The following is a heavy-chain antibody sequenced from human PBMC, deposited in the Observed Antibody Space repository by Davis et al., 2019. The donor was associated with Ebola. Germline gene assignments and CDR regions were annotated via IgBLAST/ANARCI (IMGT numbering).Heavy chain of an antibody. V-gene: IGHV3-74*01. J-gene: IGHJ6*04. Sequence: HTGGSLRLSCAASGFTFSRYWMHWVRQAPGKGLVWVSRVNRDGRITSYADSVKGRFTISRDNAKNSLYLQMNSLRAEDTAVYYCASPWMPGIYYGMDVWGKGTTVTVSS. CDR2: VNRDGRIT. CDR3: ASPWMPGIYYGMDV. D-gene: IGHD5-12*01. CDR1: GFTFSRYW.